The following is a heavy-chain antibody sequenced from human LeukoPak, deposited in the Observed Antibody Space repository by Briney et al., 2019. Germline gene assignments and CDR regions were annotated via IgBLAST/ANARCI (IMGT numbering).Heavy chain of an antibody. D-gene: IGHD6-6*01. J-gene: IGHJ6*03. CDR3: ARDWGVSARPGYMDV. CDR2: IRSTANGYAT. V-gene: IGHV3-73*01. CDR1: GFTFSGSA. Sequence: GGSLRLSCAASGFTFSGSALHWVRQASGKGLEWVGRIRSTANGYATAYAASVKGRFTISRDDSKNTAYLQMDSLKTEDTAVYYCARDWGVSARPGYMDVWGKGTTVTVSS.